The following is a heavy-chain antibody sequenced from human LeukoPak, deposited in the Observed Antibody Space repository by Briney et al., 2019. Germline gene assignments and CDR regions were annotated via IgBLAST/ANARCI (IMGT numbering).Heavy chain of an antibody. J-gene: IGHJ4*02. V-gene: IGHV3-9*01. CDR3: ARGGQLTVVDY. D-gene: IGHD1-1*01. CDR1: GFTFDDYA. Sequence: GGSLRLSCAASGFTFDDYAMHWVQQAPGKGLEWVSGISWNSGCIGYADSVKGRFTISRDNAKNSLYLQMNSLRAEDTTLYYCARGGQLTVVDYWGQGTLVTVSS. CDR2: ISWNSGCI.